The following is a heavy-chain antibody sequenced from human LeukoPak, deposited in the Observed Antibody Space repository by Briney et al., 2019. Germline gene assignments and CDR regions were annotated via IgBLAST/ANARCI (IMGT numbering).Heavy chain of an antibody. Sequence: ASVKVSCKASGGTFSSYAISWVRQAPGQGLEWMGGIIPIFGTANYAQKFQGRVTITADESTSTAYMELSSLRSEDTAVYYCARPGLDPDIAARPWYYYYYYMDVWGKGTTVTVSS. CDR1: GGTFSSYA. V-gene: IGHV1-69*01. CDR2: IIPIFGTA. CDR3: ARPGLDPDIAARPWYYYYYYMDV. J-gene: IGHJ6*03. D-gene: IGHD6-6*01.